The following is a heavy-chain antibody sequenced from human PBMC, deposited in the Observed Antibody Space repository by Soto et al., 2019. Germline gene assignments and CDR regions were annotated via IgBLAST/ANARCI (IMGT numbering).Heavy chain of an antibody. CDR2: IYYSGST. Sequence: SDTLSLTFTRSGRTISSYYWSRIRQPPGGGLEWIGYIYYSGSTNYNPSLKSRVTISVDTSKNQFSLKLSSVTAADTAVYYCARGRVVVVAAATRYSFAPWGQGTLVAVS. V-gene: IGHV4-59*08. CDR3: ARGRVVVVAAATRYSFAP. D-gene: IGHD2-15*01. CDR1: GRTISSYY. J-gene: IGHJ5*02.